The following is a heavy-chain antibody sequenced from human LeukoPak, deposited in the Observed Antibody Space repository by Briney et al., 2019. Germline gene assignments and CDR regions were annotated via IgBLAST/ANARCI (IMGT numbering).Heavy chain of an antibody. V-gene: IGHV1-69*04. CDR2: IIPILGIA. J-gene: IGHJ4*02. CDR1: GGTFSSYA. D-gene: IGHD3-10*01. Sequence: ASVKVSCKASGGTFSSYAISWVRQAPGQGLEWMGRIIPILGIANYAQKFQGRVTITADKSTSTAYMELSSLRSEDTAVYYCARGMVRGASDYRGQGTLVTVSS. CDR3: ARGMVRGASDY.